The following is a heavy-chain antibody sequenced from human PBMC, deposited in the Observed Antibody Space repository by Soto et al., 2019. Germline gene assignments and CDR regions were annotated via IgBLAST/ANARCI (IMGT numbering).Heavy chain of an antibody. CDR3: AKEGPGGGRHFYYAMDV. CDR1: GFIFENFG. CDR2: ITNDGNNE. Sequence: VVLLESGGGLEQPGGSLRLSCAASGFIFENFGMSWVRQAPGKGLEWVALITNDGNNEYYRESVKGRFSISRGRSTNTVDLLMNSLRPEDTGVYYCAKEGPGGGRHFYYAMDVWGQGTTVTVSS. V-gene: IGHV3-30*02. J-gene: IGHJ6*02. D-gene: IGHD1-26*01.